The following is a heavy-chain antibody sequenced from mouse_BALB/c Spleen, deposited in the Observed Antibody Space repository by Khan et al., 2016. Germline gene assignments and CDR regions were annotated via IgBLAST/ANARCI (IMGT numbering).Heavy chain of an antibody. CDR1: GFDFSRYW. D-gene: IGHD1-1*01. Sequence: EVKLLESGGGLVQPGGSLTLSCAASGFDFSRYWMSWVLQAPGKGLEWIGDINPDSSTINYTPSLKDNFILSSDNAKNTLYLQRSKVRSEDTALYYCARLGYYGTMDYWGQGTSVTVSS. V-gene: IGHV4-1*02. CDR2: INPDSSTI. CDR3: ARLGYYGTMDY. J-gene: IGHJ4*01.